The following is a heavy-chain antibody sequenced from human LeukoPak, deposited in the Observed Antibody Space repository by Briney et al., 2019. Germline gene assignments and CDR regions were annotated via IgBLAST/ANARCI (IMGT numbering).Heavy chain of an antibody. Sequence: SETLSLTCNVSGDSISHNYWSWLRQPPGEGLEWIGYVYYSGSAKYNPSLKSRVTMSVDTSKNQISLNLRSVTAADTAVYYCARTPYGTRFDYWGQGTLVTVSS. CDR3: ARTPYGTRFDY. CDR1: GDSISHNY. J-gene: IGHJ4*02. CDR2: VYYSGSA. V-gene: IGHV4-59*01. D-gene: IGHD2-15*01.